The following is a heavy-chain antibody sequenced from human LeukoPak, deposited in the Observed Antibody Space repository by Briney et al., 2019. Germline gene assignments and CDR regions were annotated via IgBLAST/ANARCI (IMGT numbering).Heavy chain of an antibody. CDR1: GFTFSSYA. CDR2: VTGSGGST. CDR3: ARIYDDSGTDY. D-gene: IGHD3-22*01. J-gene: IGHJ4*02. V-gene: IGHV3-23*01. Sequence: GGSLRLSCAASGFTFSSYAMTWVRQAPGKGLEWVSFVTGSGGSTCYADSVKGRFTISRDNSKNTLYLQMNSLRAEDTAVYYCARIYDDSGTDYWGQGTLVTVSS.